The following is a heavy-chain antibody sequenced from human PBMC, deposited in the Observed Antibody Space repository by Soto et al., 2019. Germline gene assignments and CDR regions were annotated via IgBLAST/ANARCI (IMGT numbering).Heavy chain of an antibody. V-gene: IGHV3-30*18. Sequence: GGSLRLSFAASGFTFSNYGMHWVRQAPGKGLEWVAHISYDGNNKYYADSVKGRFTISRDNSKNMLYLQMHSLRAEDTAVYYCAKDDIYTSGWPFFDYWGQGTLVTVSS. CDR1: GFTFSNYG. D-gene: IGHD6-19*01. J-gene: IGHJ4*02. CDR2: ISYDGNNK. CDR3: AKDDIYTSGWPFFDY.